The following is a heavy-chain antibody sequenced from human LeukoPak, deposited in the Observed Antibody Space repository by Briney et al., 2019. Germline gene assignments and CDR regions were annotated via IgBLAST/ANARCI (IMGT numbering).Heavy chain of an antibody. D-gene: IGHD5-24*01. CDR3: ARESLGYKNWFDP. J-gene: IGHJ5*02. V-gene: IGHV3-53*01. CDR1: GFTVSSNY. Sequence: PGGSLRLSCAASGFTVSSNYMSWVRQAPGKGLEWVSVIYSGGSTYYADSVKGRFTISRDNSKNTLYLQMNSLRAEDTAVYYCARESLGYKNWFDPWGQGTLVTASS. CDR2: IYSGGST.